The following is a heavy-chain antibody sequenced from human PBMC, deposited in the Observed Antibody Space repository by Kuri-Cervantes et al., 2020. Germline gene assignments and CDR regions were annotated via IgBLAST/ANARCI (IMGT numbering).Heavy chain of an antibody. CDR1: GFTFSSYW. J-gene: IGHJ4*02. Sequence: GGSLRLSCAASGFTFSSYWMSWVRQPPGKGLEWVANIKQDGSEKYYVDSVKGRFTISRDNAKNSLYLQMNSLRAEDTAVYYCARDLPDYYDSSGYLDYWGQGTLVTVSS. CDR3: ARDLPDYYDSSGYLDY. D-gene: IGHD3-22*01. CDR2: IKQDGSEK. V-gene: IGHV3-7*01.